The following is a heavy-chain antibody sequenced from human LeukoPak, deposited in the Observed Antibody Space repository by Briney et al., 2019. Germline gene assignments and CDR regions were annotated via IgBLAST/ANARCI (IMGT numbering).Heavy chain of an antibody. Sequence: GGSLRLSCAASVFTFRDYAMNWVRQAPGKGVECVSAISGSGGSTYYADSVKGRFTISRDNSKSTLYLQMNSLRAEDTAVYYCAKESPSYSGAFDIWGQGTIVTVSS. CDR2: ISGSGGST. CDR3: AKESPSYSGAFDI. D-gene: IGHD2-15*01. V-gene: IGHV3-23*01. J-gene: IGHJ3*02. CDR1: VFTFRDYA.